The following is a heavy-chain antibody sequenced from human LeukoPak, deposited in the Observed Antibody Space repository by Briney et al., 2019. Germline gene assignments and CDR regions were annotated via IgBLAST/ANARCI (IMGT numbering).Heavy chain of an antibody. CDR2: IKQDGSEK. CDR3: ARAGTPGSIDY. Sequence: GGSLRLPCAASGFTFSSFWMTWVRQAPGKGLEWVANIKQDGSEKNYVDSVKGRFTISRDNAQNSLYLQMNSLRAEDTAAYYCARAGTPGSIDYWGQGTLVTVSS. V-gene: IGHV3-7*01. CDR1: GFTFSSFW. D-gene: IGHD1-1*01. J-gene: IGHJ4*02.